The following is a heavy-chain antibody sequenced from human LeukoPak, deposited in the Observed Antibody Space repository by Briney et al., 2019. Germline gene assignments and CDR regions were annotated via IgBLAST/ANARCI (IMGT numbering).Heavy chain of an antibody. CDR3: GRDDSSLSDY. Sequence: AASVTVSCKASGYIFFSFGISWVRQAPGQGLEWMGWISGDTGNTNYAQKLQGRVTMTTDTSTGTAYMELRSLRSDDTAVYYCGRDDSSLSDYWGQGTLVTVSS. CDR2: ISGDTGNT. J-gene: IGHJ4*02. V-gene: IGHV1-18*01. CDR1: GYIFFSFG. D-gene: IGHD6-13*01.